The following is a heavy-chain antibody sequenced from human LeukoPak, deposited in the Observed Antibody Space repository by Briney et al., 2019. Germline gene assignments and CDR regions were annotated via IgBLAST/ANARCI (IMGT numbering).Heavy chain of an antibody. CDR2: ISYDGSNK. CDR3: AKDSGPWSSSWYDYYYYGMDV. V-gene: IGHV3-30*18. CDR1: GFTFSSYG. Sequence: PGGSLRLSCAASGFTFSSYGMHWVRQAPGKGLEWVAVISYDGSNKYYADSVKGRFTISRDNSKNTLYLQMNSLRAEDTAAYYCAKDSGPWSSSWYDYYYYGMDVWGQGTTVTVSS. J-gene: IGHJ6*02. D-gene: IGHD6-13*01.